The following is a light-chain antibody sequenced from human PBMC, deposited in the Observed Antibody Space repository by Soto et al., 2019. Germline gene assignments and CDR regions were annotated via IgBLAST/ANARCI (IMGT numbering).Light chain of an antibody. CDR2: RNN. Sequence: QSVLTQPPSASGTPGQRVTISCSGSSSNIGRNYVYWYQQLPGTAPKLLIYRNNQRPSGVPDRFSGSKSGTSASLAISGLRSEDEADYYCAAWDDSLSGVVFGGGTKLTV. J-gene: IGLJ2*01. V-gene: IGLV1-47*01. CDR3: AAWDDSLSGVV. CDR1: SSNIGRNY.